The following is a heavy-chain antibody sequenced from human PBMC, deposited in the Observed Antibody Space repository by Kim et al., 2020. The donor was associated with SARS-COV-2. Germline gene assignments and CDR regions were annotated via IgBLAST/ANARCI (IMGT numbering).Heavy chain of an antibody. J-gene: IGHJ6*02. Sequence: ASVKVSCKASGYTFTSYDINWVRQATGQGLEWMGWMNPNSGNTGYAQKFQGRVTMTRNTSISTAYMELSSLRSEDTAVYCCARGWEIVVDYYYYGMDAWGQGTTGTDS. CDR2: MNPNSGNT. D-gene: IGHD2-15*01. CDR1: GYTFTSYD. V-gene: IGHV1-8*01. CDR3: ARGWEIVVDYYYYGMDA.